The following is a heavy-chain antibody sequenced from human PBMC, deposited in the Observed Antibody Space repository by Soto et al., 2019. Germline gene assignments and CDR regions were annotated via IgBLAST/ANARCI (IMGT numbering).Heavy chain of an antibody. CDR3: ARLRIATNNYKWFDP. D-gene: IGHD2-21*01. CDR2: IYVTGAV. Sequence: SETLSLTCSVSDAALNSGNYYWSWIRQVPGKGLEWIGHIYVTGAVDYNPSLRDRITISQDTSERQFSLNLRLVTVADTAVYYCARLRIATNNYKWFDPWGQGTLVTVSS. V-gene: IGHV4-31*03. CDR1: DAALNSGNYY. J-gene: IGHJ5*02.